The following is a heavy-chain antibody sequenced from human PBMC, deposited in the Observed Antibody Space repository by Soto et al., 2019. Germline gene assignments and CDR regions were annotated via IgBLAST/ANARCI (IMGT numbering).Heavy chain of an antibody. D-gene: IGHD3-22*01. V-gene: IGHV3-23*01. CDR3: AKVREIYYDSSGYYDY. CDR1: GFTFSSYA. J-gene: IGHJ4*02. CDR2: IDGSGGDT. Sequence: PGGSLRLSCAASGFTFSSYAMGWVRQAPGTGLEWVSVIDGSGGDTSFADSVKGRFTISRDNSKNTLYLHMNSLRAEDTARYYCAKVREIYYDSSGYYDYWGQGNLVTVSS.